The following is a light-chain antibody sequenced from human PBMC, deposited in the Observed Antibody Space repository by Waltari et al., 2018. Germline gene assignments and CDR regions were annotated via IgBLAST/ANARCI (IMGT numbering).Light chain of an antibody. CDR1: AIEGKS. CDR2: LDS. J-gene: IGLJ2*01. CDR3: EVWDRGSYEVV. Sequence: YVLTQPPSVSVAPGKTATISCWGYAIEGKSVHWYQQRPGQAPALVIYLDSYRASGIPERFSGSNSGDTATLTITGVEAGDKADYECEVWDRGSYEVVFGGGTKLIVL. V-gene: IGLV3-21*04.